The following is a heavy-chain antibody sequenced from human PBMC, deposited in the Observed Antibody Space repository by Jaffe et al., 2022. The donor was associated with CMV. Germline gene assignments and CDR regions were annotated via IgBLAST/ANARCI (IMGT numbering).Heavy chain of an antibody. CDR2: MNPNSGNT. Sequence: QVQLVQSGAEVKKPGASVKVSCKASGYTFTSYDINWVRQATGQGLEWMGWMNPNSGNTGYAQKFQGRVTMTRNTSISTAYMELSSLRSEDTAVYYCARWHPIFGPYGMDVWGQGTTVTVSS. J-gene: IGHJ6*02. CDR1: GYTFTSYD. V-gene: IGHV1-8*01. D-gene: IGHD3-3*01. CDR3: ARWHPIFGPYGMDV.